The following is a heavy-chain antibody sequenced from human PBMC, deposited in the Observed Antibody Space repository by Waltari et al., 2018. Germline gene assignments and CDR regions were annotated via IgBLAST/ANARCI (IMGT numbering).Heavy chain of an antibody. CDR1: GGSISSYY. V-gene: IGHV4-59*01. J-gene: IGHJ6*02. CDR3: ARGTTYYDFWSGLSETYGMDV. D-gene: IGHD3-3*01. CDR2: IYYSGST. Sequence: QVQLQESGPGLVKPSETLSLTCTVSGGSISSYYWSWIRQPPGKGLGWIGYIYYSGSTNHNPSLMSRVTISVDTSKNQFSLKLSSVTAADTAVYYCARGTTYYDFWSGLSETYGMDVWGQGTTVTVSS.